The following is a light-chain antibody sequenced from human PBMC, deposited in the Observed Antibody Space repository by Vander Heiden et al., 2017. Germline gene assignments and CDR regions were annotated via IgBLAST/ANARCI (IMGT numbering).Light chain of an antibody. J-gene: IGKJ2*01. Sequence: DIQMTQSPSTLSASVGDRVTITCRASQSISSWLAWYQQKPGKAPKLLIYDASSLESGVPSRFSGSGSGTEFTLTISSLQPDDFATYYCLQDNSYPYTFGQGTKLEIK. CDR2: DAS. V-gene: IGKV1-5*01. CDR3: LQDNSYPYT. CDR1: QSISSW.